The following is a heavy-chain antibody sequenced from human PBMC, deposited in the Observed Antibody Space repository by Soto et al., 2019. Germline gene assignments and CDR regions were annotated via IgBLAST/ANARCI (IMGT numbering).Heavy chain of an antibody. CDR2: INHSGST. Sequence: PSETLSLTCAVHGGSFSGYYWSWIRQPPGKGLEWIGEINHSGSTNYNPSLKSRVTISVDTSKNQFSLKLSSVTAADTAVYYCARELYGLYYYYGMDVWGQGTTVTVSS. D-gene: IGHD1-26*01. CDR3: ARELYGLYYYYGMDV. CDR1: GGSFSGYY. V-gene: IGHV4-34*01. J-gene: IGHJ6*02.